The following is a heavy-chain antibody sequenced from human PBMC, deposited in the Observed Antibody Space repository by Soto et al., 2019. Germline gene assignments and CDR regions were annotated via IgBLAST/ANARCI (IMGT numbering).Heavy chain of an antibody. V-gene: IGHV3-74*01. CDR1: GFTFDYYW. J-gene: IGHJ3*01. CDR3: ARGDREAFDL. Sequence: EVQLVESGGGLVQPGESLRLSCAASGFTFDYYWMHWVRQAPGKGLVWVSRIQSDGTSTTYADSVKGRFTISRDNAKNTLSLQMNSLRAEDTAVYYCARGDREAFDLWGQGTVVTVSS. CDR2: IQSDGTST.